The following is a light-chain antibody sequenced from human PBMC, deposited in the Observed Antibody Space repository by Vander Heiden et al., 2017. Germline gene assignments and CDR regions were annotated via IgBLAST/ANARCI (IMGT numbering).Light chain of an antibody. Sequence: QSVLTQPPSASGTPGQRVTISCSGSSSNIGSNTVNWFQQLPGTAPKLLIYSSNQRPSGVPDRFSTSKSGTSASLAISGLQSEDEADYYCAAWDDSLNGYVFGTGTKVTVL. V-gene: IGLV1-44*01. CDR2: SSN. CDR1: SSNIGSNT. CDR3: AAWDDSLNGYV. J-gene: IGLJ1*01.